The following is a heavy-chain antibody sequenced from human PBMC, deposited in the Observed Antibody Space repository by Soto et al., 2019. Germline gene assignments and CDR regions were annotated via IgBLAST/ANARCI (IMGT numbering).Heavy chain of an antibody. Sequence: GGSLRLSCAASGFTFSVSAMSWVRQAPGKGLEHVASITRSGSEAFYGDSVRGRFSMSRDNSKNMLIMEMNSLRVEDTARYYCAKAGSDSGWYWESWGQGALVTVYS. D-gene: IGHD6-19*01. V-gene: IGHV3-23*02. CDR1: GFTFSVSA. J-gene: IGHJ1*01. CDR2: ITRSGSEA. CDR3: AKAGSDSGWYWES.